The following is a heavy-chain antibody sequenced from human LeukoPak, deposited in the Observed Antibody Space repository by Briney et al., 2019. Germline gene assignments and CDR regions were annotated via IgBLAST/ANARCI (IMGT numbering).Heavy chain of an antibody. CDR2: ISYDGSNK. D-gene: IGHD1-26*01. CDR1: GFTFSSYG. J-gene: IGHJ6*02. Sequence: GGSLRLSCAASGFTFSSYGMHWVRQAPGKGLEWVAVISYDGSNKYYADSVKGRFTISRDNSKNTLYPQMNSLRAEDTAVYYCAKDKGGSYYYYGMDVWGQGTTVTVSS. V-gene: IGHV3-30*18. CDR3: AKDKGGSYYYYGMDV.